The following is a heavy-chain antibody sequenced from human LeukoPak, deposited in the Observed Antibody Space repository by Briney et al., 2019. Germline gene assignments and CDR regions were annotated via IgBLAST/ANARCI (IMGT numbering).Heavy chain of an antibody. CDR3: ARGVITGTTWVDY. V-gene: IGHV1-2*02. Sequence: GASVKVSCKASGYTFTGYYIHWVRQPPGQGLEWMGWINPNSGGTNYAQKFQGRVTMTRDTSISTAYMELSRLRSDDTAVFYCARGVITGTTWVDYWGQGTLVSVSS. CDR1: GYTFTGYY. D-gene: IGHD1/OR15-1a*01. CDR2: INPNSGGT. J-gene: IGHJ4*02.